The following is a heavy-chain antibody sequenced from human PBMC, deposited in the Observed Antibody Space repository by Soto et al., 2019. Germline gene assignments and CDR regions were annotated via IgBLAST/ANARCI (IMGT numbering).Heavy chain of an antibody. CDR3: ARDSRLWLIYYGMDV. CDR1: GFTFSSYG. Sequence: QVQLVESGGGVVQPGRSLRLCCAASGFTFSSYGMHWVRQAPGKGLEWVAVIWYDGSNKYYADSVKGRFTISRDNSKNTLYLQMNSLRAEDTAVYYCARDSRLWLIYYGMDVWGQGTTVTVSS. J-gene: IGHJ6*02. V-gene: IGHV3-33*01. CDR2: IWYDGSNK. D-gene: IGHD5-18*01.